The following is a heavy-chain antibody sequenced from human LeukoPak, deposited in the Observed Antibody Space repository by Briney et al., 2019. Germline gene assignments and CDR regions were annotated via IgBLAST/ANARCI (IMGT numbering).Heavy chain of an antibody. D-gene: IGHD3-22*01. J-gene: IGHJ3*02. Sequence: AGGPLRLSCAASGFTFDDYAMHWVRQAPGKGLEWVSLISGDGGSTYYADSVKGRFTISRDNSKNSLYLQMNSLRTEDTALYYCAKGRYYYDSSDAFDIWGQGTMVTVSS. V-gene: IGHV3-43*02. CDR3: AKGRYYYDSSDAFDI. CDR2: ISGDGGST. CDR1: GFTFDDYA.